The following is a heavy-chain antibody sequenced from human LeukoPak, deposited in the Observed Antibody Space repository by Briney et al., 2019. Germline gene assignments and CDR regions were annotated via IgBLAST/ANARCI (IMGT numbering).Heavy chain of an antibody. D-gene: IGHD3-3*01. CDR1: GFTVSSSY. Sequence: GGSLRLSCAASGFTVSSSYMYWVRQAPGKGLEWVSFFYRGDSTYYAESVKGRFTISRDNSKNTLYLQMNSLRAEDTAVYYCANVYDFWSGYPLPFDYWGQGTLVTVSS. CDR2: FYRGDST. J-gene: IGHJ4*02. CDR3: ANVYDFWSGYPLPFDY. V-gene: IGHV3-53*01.